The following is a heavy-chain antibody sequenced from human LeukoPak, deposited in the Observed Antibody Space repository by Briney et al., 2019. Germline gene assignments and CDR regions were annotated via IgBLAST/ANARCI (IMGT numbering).Heavy chain of an antibody. Sequence: PGGSLRLSCAASGFTFSSYAMHWVRQAPGKGLEWVAVISYDGSNKYYADSVKGRFTISRDNSKNTLYLQMNSLRAEDTAVYYCARDGDETITYDVDTAIGYFDYWGQGTLVTVSS. V-gene: IGHV3-30-3*01. D-gene: IGHD5-18*01. CDR2: ISYDGSNK. CDR1: GFTFSSYA. CDR3: ARDGDETITYDVDTAIGYFDY. J-gene: IGHJ4*02.